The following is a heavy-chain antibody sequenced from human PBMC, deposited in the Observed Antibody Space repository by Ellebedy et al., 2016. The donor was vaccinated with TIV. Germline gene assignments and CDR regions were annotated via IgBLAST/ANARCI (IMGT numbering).Heavy chain of an antibody. CDR2: ITSSSNFI. CDR3: ARDGGTSWYFDY. D-gene: IGHD6-13*01. Sequence: GGSLRLXCAASGFTFSTYTLTWVRQAPGKGLEWVSSITSSSNFIYYADSVRGRFTISRDNAKNSLYLQMDSLRAEDTAVYFCARDGGTSWYFDYWGQGTVVAVSS. CDR1: GFTFSTYT. V-gene: IGHV3-21*01. J-gene: IGHJ4*02.